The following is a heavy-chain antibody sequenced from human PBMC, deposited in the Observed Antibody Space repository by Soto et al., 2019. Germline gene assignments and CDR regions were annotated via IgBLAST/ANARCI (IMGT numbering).Heavy chain of an antibody. CDR3: ASSYYDSSGFNWFDP. CDR2: INHSGST. CDR1: GGSFSGYY. D-gene: IGHD3-22*01. Sequence: QVQLQQWGAGLLKPSETLSLTCAVYGGSFSGYYWSWIRQPPGKGLEWIGEINHSGSTSYNPSLKSRVTISVDTSKNQFSLKLSSVTAADTAVYYCASSYYDSSGFNWFDPWGQGTLVTVSS. V-gene: IGHV4-34*01. J-gene: IGHJ5*02.